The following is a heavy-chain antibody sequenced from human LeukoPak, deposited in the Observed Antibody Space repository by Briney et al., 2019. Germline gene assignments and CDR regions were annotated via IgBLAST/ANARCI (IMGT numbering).Heavy chain of an antibody. Sequence: SETLSLTCTVSGGSVSGYYWSSIRQSAGKGLEWIGRIHSTGSTNYNPSLKSRVTMSVDTSKNQFSLKLTSVTAADTAIYYCARKHPVAIAPDHWGQGTLVTVSS. CDR1: GGSVSGYY. V-gene: IGHV4-4*07. CDR2: IHSTGST. D-gene: IGHD5-12*01. J-gene: IGHJ4*02. CDR3: ARKHPVAIAPDH.